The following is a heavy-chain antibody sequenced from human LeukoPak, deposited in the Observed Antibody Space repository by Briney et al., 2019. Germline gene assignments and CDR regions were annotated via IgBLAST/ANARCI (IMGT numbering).Heavy chain of an antibody. Sequence: GGSLRLSCAASGFSVTTNDMSWVRQAPGKGLEWVSVIYSGERTYYADSVKGRFTISRDNSKNTLYLQMNNLRAEDTAIYYCARDWGDDWGQGNLVTVSS. CDR1: GFSVTTND. J-gene: IGHJ4*02. CDR2: IYSGERT. V-gene: IGHV3-53*01. D-gene: IGHD3-16*01. CDR3: ARDWGDD.